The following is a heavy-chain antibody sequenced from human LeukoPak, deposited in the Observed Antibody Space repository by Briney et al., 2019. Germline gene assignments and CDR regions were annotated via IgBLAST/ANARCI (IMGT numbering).Heavy chain of an antibody. J-gene: IGHJ3*01. Sequence: GGSLRLSCVASGLAFSYYDMHWVRQPTGKGLEWVSAIGTAGDTYYPDSVKGRFTISRENARKSLYLQMNNLRVGGTAVYYCATGGAPAGYAYHLWGQGTMVTVSS. V-gene: IGHV3-13*04. CDR2: IGTAGDT. CDR3: ATGGAPAGYAYHL. CDR1: GLAFSYYD. D-gene: IGHD6-13*01.